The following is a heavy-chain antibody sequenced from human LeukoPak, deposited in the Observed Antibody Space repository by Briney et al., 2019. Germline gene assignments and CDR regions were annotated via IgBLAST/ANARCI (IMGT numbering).Heavy chain of an antibody. CDR3: ARGLGSGWPYYFDY. CDR1: GFTFSDYY. V-gene: IGHV3-11*01. CDR2: ISSSGSTI. J-gene: IGHJ4*02. Sequence: GGSLRLSCAASGFTFSDYYMSWIRQAPGKGLGCVSYISSSGSTIYYADSVKGRFTISRDNAKNSLYLQMNSLRAEDTAVYYCARGLGSGWPYYFDYWGQGTLVTVSS. D-gene: IGHD6-19*01.